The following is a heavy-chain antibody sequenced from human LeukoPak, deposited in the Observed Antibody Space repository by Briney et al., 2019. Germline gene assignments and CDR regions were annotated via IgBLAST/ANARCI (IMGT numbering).Heavy chain of an antibody. CDR3: ARGTTRYCSGGSCYWDWYFDL. CDR1: GYTFTSYG. CDR2: ISAYNGNT. Sequence: ASVKVSCKASGYTFTSYGISWVRQAPGQGLEWMGWISAYNGNTNYAQKLQGRVTMTTDTSTSTAYMELRSLRSDDTAVYYCARGTTRYCSGGSCYWDWYFDLWGRGTLVTVSS. V-gene: IGHV1-18*01. D-gene: IGHD2-15*01. J-gene: IGHJ2*01.